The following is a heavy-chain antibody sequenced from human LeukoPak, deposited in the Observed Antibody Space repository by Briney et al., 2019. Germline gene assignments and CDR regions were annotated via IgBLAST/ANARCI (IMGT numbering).Heavy chain of an antibody. V-gene: IGHV3-9*01. CDR3: ATIAVAGTVSFGYYYMDV. Sequence: PGGSLRLSCAASGFTFDDYGMSWVRQAPGKGLEWVSGISWNSGSIGYADSVKGRFTISRDNAKNSLYLQMNSLRAEDTALYYCATIAVAGTVSFGYYYMDVWGKGTTVTISS. J-gene: IGHJ6*03. D-gene: IGHD6-19*01. CDR1: GFTFDDYG. CDR2: ISWNSGSI.